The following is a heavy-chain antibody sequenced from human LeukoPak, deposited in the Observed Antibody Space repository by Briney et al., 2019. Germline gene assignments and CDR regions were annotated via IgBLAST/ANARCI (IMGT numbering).Heavy chain of an antibody. CDR3: ARDGYYGSGSLTYYYYGMDV. CDR2: IIPIFGTA. V-gene: IGHV1-69*05. J-gene: IGHJ6*02. CDR1: GGTFSSYA. D-gene: IGHD3-10*01. Sequence: SVKVSCKASGGTFSSYAISWVRQAPGQGLEWMGGIIPIFGTANYAQKFQGRVTITTDESTSTAYMELSSLRSEDTAVYYCARDGYYGSGSLTYYYYGMDVWGQGTTVTVSS.